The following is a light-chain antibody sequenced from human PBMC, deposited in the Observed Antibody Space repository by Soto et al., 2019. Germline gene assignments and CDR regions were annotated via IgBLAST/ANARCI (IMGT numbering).Light chain of an antibody. CDR3: QQSYSTLT. Sequence: DIQMTHSPSSLSASVGARVTITCRASQSITSYLNWYQQNPGKALKLLIYAASSLPSGVPSRFSGSGSGTDFTLTISSLQPEDFATYYCQQSYSTLTFGGGPTVEIK. CDR1: QSITSY. J-gene: IGKJ4*01. CDR2: AAS. V-gene: IGKV1-39*01.